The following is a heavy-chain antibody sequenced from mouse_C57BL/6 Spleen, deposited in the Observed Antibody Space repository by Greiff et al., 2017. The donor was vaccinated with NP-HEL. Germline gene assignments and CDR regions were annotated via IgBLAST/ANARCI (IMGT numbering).Heavy chain of an antibody. CDR3: TRGCGSSYQYDFED. CDR2: IDPETGGT. V-gene: IGHV1-15*01. CDR1: GYTFTDYE. D-gene: IGHD1-1*01. Sequence: QVQLKQSGAELVRPGASVTLSCKASGYTFTDYEMHWVKQTPVHGLEWIGDIDPETGGTAYNQKFKGKAILTADKSSRTVYMALRRLTSEDAADYYGTRGCGSSYQYDFEDWGQGTTLTGSS. J-gene: IGHJ2*01.